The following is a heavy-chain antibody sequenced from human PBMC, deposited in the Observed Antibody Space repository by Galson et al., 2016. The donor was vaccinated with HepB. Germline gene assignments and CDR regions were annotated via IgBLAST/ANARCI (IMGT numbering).Heavy chain of an antibody. D-gene: IGHD3-10*01. Sequence: SLRLSCAASGFTFSSYALSWVRQAPGKGLDWVSTINTSGGSTYYADSVKGRFTISRDNSKNTLYLQTNSLRAEDTAVYYCARGLTIYFDYWGQGTLVTVSS. J-gene: IGHJ4*02. CDR1: GFTFSSYA. CDR3: ARGLTIYFDY. V-gene: IGHV3-23*01. CDR2: INTSGGST.